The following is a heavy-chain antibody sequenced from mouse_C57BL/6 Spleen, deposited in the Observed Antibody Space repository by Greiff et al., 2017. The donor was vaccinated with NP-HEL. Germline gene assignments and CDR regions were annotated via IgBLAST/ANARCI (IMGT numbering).Heavy chain of an antibody. D-gene: IGHD3-2*02. CDR1: GYTFTSYW. CDR2: IDPSDSYT. V-gene: IGHV1-59*01. J-gene: IGHJ2*01. Sequence: QVQLQQPGAELVRPGTSVKLSCKASGYTFTSYWMHWVKQRPGQGLEWIGVIDPSDSYTNYNQKFKGKATLTVDTSSSTAYMQLSSLTSEDSAVYYCARQDSSGDDYWGQGTTLTVSS. CDR3: ARQDSSGDDY.